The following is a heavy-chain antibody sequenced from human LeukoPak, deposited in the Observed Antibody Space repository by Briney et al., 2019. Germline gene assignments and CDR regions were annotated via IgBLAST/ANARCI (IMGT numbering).Heavy chain of an antibody. V-gene: IGHV3-20*04. D-gene: IGHD3-10*01. CDR2: INWNGGST. J-gene: IGHJ5*02. Sequence: GGSLRLSCAASGFTFDDYGMSWVRQAPGKGLEWVSGINWNGGSTGYADSVKGRFTISRDNAKNSLYLQMNSLRAEDTAVYYCARVNVLLWFGELFLDNWFDPWGQGTLVTVSS. CDR3: ARVNVLLWFGELFLDNWFDP. CDR1: GFTFDDYG.